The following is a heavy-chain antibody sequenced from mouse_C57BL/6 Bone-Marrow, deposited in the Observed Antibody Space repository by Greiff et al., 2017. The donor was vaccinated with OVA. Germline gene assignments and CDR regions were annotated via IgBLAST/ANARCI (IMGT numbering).Heavy chain of an antibody. CDR3: ARGGYYGNYDYFGY. D-gene: IGHD2-1*01. Sequence: QVHVKQSGAELVKPGASVKMSCKASGYTFTTYPIEWMKQNHGKSLEWIGNFHPYNDDTKFNEKFKGKATLTVEKSSSTVYLELSRLTSDDSAVYYCARGGYYGNYDYFGYWGKGPTLTVAS. V-gene: IGHV1-47*01. CDR2: FHPYNDDT. CDR1: GYTFTTYP. J-gene: IGHJ2*01.